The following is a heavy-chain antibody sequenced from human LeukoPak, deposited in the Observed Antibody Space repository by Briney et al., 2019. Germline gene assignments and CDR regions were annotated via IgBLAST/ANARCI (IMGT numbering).Heavy chain of an antibody. Sequence: SETLSLTCTVSNGSISSSAYYWGWVRQSPGKGLQWIGSVYFSGITYYNPSLKSRVTISVDTSKNQFSLKLSSVTAADTAVYYCARQPPSGLTGINWFDPWGQGTLVTVSS. J-gene: IGHJ5*02. V-gene: IGHV4-39*01. CDR1: NGSISSSAYY. D-gene: IGHD1-20*01. CDR2: VYFSGIT. CDR3: ARQPPSGLTGINWFDP.